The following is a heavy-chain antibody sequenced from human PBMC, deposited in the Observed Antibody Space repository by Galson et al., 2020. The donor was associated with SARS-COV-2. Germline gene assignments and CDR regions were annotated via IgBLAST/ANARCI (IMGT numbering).Heavy chain of an antibody. D-gene: IGHD3-22*01. CDR1: GGSISGYY. CDR2: IYYTGST. CDR3: ARGVYNFDSSGYYFNY. J-gene: IGHJ4*02. Sequence: ETSETLSLTCTVSGGSISGYYWNWIRQPPGKGLEWIGYIYYTGSTNYNPSLKSRVTISVDTSENRLSLKLSSVTAADTAVYYCARGVYNFDSSGYYFNYWGPGTQVTVSS. V-gene: IGHV4-59*01.